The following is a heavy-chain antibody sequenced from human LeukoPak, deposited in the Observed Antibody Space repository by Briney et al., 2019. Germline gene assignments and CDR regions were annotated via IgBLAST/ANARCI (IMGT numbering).Heavy chain of an antibody. D-gene: IGHD2-15*01. CDR2: IIPILGIA. CDR1: GGTFISYA. Sequence: ASVKVSCKASGGTFISYAISWVRQAPGQGLEWMGRIIPILGIANYAQKFQGRVTITADKSTSTAYMELSSLRSEDTAVYYCAREAVVAATLDYWGQGTLVTVSS. CDR3: AREAVVAATLDY. J-gene: IGHJ4*02. V-gene: IGHV1-69*04.